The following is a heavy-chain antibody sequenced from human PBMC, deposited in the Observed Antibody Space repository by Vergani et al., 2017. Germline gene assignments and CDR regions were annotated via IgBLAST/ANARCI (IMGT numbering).Heavy chain of an antibody. D-gene: IGHD4/OR15-4a*01. V-gene: IGHV3-23*01. CDR1: GFTFDNYA. J-gene: IGHJ3*01. CDR3: AKELGITLTAMWGGVDS. Sequence: EVHLLESGGGLIQPGGSLRISCAASGFTFDNYAMTWVRQAPGTGLQWVSGISGSGSSKFYEDSLKGRVTICRDNSKNTLFLEMNSLRTEDTATYFCAKELGITLTAMWGGVDSWGPGTVVLVSS. CDR2: ISGSGSSK.